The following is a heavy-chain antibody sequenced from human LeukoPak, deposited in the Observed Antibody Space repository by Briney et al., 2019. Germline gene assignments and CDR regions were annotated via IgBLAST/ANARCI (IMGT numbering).Heavy chain of an antibody. J-gene: IGHJ4*02. CDR1: GYSSTSYW. D-gene: IGHD2-21*01. Sequence: GESLKISCKGSGYSSTSYWIGWVRQMPGKGLEWMGIIFPGDFDTRYSPSFQGQVTISADKSIGTAYLQLSSLKASDSAMYYCARRHLSGGDPYYFDYWGQGTLVTVSS. V-gene: IGHV5-51*01. CDR2: IFPGDFDT. CDR3: ARRHLSGGDPYYFDY.